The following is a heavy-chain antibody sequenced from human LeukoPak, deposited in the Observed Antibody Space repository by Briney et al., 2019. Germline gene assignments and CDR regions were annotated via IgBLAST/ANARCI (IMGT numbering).Heavy chain of an antibody. CDR3: ARNDFFDFDY. CDR2: INSDGSST. Sequence: GGSLRLSCAASGFTFSSYWMHWVRQAPGKGMVWVSRINSDGSSTSYADSVKGRFTISRDKAKNTLYLQMSSLRAEDTAVYYCARNDFFDFDYWGQGTLVTVSS. V-gene: IGHV3-74*01. CDR1: GFTFSSYW. J-gene: IGHJ4*02. D-gene: IGHD3-3*01.